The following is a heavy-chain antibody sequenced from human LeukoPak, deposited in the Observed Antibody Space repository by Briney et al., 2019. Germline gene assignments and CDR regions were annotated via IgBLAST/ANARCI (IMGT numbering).Heavy chain of an antibody. V-gene: IGHV3-23*01. CDR3: AKVMASRRSEPSFDY. CDR2: ISGSGGST. Sequence: GGSLRLSCAASGFTFSSYAMNWVRQAPGKGLEWVSAISGSGGSTYYADSVKGRFTISRDNSKNTLYLQMNSLRAEDTAVYYCAKVMASRRSEPSFDYWGQGTLVTVSS. J-gene: IGHJ4*02. D-gene: IGHD5-24*01. CDR1: GFTFSSYA.